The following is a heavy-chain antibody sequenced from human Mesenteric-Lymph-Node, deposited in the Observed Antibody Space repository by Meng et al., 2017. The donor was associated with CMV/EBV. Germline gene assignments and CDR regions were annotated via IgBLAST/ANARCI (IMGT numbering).Heavy chain of an antibody. Sequence: LSLTCAASGFIFDDYAMHWVRQAPGKGLEWVSGLSWNGGRIDYADSVKGRFTISRDNAKKSLYLQMNSLRPEDTALYYCAKDMESDIVVQTSAHYGMDVWGQGTTVTVSS. J-gene: IGHJ6*02. CDR3: AKDMESDIVVQTSAHYGMDV. CDR1: GFIFDDYA. CDR2: LSWNGGRI. V-gene: IGHV3-9*01. D-gene: IGHD2-15*01.